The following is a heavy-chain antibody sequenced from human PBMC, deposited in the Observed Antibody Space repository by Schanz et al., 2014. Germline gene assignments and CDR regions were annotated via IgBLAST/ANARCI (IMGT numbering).Heavy chain of an antibody. J-gene: IGHJ4*02. V-gene: IGHV3-23*04. D-gene: IGHD3-9*01. CDR1: GFTFSSYS. Sequence: EVQLVESGGGLVQPGGSLRLSCAASGFTFSSYSMNWVRQAPGKGLEWISAISGSGVSTHYADSVKGRLTVSRDNSNNTVFLQMNSLSAEDTAVYYCAKRNHDMQSLPLDYWGQGTLVIVSS. CDR2: ISGSGVST. CDR3: AKRNHDMQSLPLDY.